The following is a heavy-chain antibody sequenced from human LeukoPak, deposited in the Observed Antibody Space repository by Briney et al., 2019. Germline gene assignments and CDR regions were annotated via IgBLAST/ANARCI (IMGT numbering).Heavy chain of an antibody. Sequence: GGSLRLSCAASGFTFSGYAMSWVRQAPGKGLEWVSAISGSGGSTYYADSVKGRFTISRDNSKNTLYLQMNSLRAEDTAVYYCANDCSGGSCYSYYFDYWGQGTLVTVSS. D-gene: IGHD2-15*01. CDR2: ISGSGGST. CDR3: ANDCSGGSCYSYYFDY. CDR1: GFTFSGYA. V-gene: IGHV3-23*01. J-gene: IGHJ4*02.